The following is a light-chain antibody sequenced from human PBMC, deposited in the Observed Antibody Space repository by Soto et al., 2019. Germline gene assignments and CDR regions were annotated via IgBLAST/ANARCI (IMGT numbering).Light chain of an antibody. CDR3: QKYNSAPRT. CDR1: QGISNY. Sequence: DIQMTQSPSSLSVSVGDRVTITCRASQGISNYLAWYQQKPGKVPKLLIYAASTLQSGVPSRFSGSGSGTDFTITISSQQPEDVATYYCQKYNSAPRTFGQGTKVEIK. V-gene: IGKV1-27*01. J-gene: IGKJ1*01. CDR2: AAS.